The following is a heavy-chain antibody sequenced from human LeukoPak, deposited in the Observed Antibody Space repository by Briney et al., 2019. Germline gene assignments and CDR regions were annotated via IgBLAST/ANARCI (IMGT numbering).Heavy chain of an antibody. CDR1: GFTFSSYW. J-gene: IGHJ5*02. D-gene: IGHD6-19*01. CDR2: IKQDGSEK. CDR3: YLSGWHRHSPRFDP. Sequence: GGSLRLSCAASGFTFSSYWMSGVRQAPGKGREWVANIKQDGSEKYYVDSVKGRFTISRDNAKNSLYLQMNSLRAEDTAVYYCYLSGWHRHSPRFDPWGQGTLVTVYS. V-gene: IGHV3-7*01.